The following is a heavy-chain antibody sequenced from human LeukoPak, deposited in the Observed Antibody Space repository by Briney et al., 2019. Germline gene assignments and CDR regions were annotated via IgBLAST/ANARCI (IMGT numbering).Heavy chain of an antibody. CDR1: GGSFSGYY. V-gene: IGHV4-34*01. D-gene: IGHD5-18*01. CDR3: ARGYSYGYTLYYYYMDV. Sequence: SETLSLTCAVYGGSFSGYYWSWIRQPPGKGLEWVGEINHSGDTNYNSSLKSRVTISVDTSKNQFSLKLSSVTAADTAVYYCARGYSYGYTLYYYYMDVWGKGTTVTVSS. CDR2: INHSGDT. J-gene: IGHJ6*03.